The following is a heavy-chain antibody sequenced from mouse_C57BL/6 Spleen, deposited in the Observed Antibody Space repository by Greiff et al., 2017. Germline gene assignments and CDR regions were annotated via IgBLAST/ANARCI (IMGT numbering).Heavy chain of an antibody. CDR1: GYTFTSYW. CDR3: ARMCYSGAMDY. Sequence: QVQLQQPGAELVMPGASVKLSCKASGYTFTSYWMHWVKQRPGQGLEWIGEIDPSDSYTNYNQKFKGKSTLTVDKSSSTAYMQLSSLTSEDSAVYYCARMCYSGAMDYWGQGTSVTVSS. J-gene: IGHJ4*01. D-gene: IGHD4-1*01. CDR2: IDPSDSYT. V-gene: IGHV1-69*01.